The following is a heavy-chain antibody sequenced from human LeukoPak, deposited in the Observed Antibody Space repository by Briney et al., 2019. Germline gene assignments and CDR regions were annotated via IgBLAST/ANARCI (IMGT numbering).Heavy chain of an antibody. Sequence: SQTLSLTCAVSGGSISSGGYSWSWVRQPPGKGLEWIGEIYHSGSTNYNPSLKSRVTISVDKSKNQFSLKLNSVTAADTAVYYCARGRSSSPMSAFDIWGQGTMVTVSS. CDR2: IYHSGST. J-gene: IGHJ3*02. CDR3: ARGRSSSPMSAFDI. D-gene: IGHD6-13*01. V-gene: IGHV4-30-2*01. CDR1: GGSISSGGYS.